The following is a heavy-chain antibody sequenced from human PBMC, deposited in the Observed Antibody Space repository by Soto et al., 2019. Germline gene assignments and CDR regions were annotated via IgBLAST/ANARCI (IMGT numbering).Heavy chain of an antibody. CDR1: AGSISSYY. V-gene: IGHV4-59*01. Sequence: SETLSLTCPVSAGSISSYYWSWIRQPPGEGLEWVGYVYYSGCTNYSPPLKSRVTITVDTTKNHFPLKLSSVTAADTPVYYCARAAGDNYNGVDPWDHGCLVTVAA. CDR3: ARAAGDNYNGVDP. J-gene: IGHJ5*02. CDR2: VYYSGCT. D-gene: IGHD1-1*01.